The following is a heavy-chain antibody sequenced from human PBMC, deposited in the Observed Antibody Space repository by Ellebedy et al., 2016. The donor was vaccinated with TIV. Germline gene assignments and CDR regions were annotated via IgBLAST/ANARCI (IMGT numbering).Heavy chain of an antibody. Sequence: GGSLRLSXEASGFTFSSYAMSWLRQAPGKGLEWVSVFGGRSTTTYYADSVKGRLTISRDNSKDTLFLQMNSLRGDDTARYYCAKISPTHRGAFDIWGQGTMVTVSS. CDR1: GFTFSSYA. CDR2: FGGRSTTT. CDR3: AKISPTHRGAFDI. J-gene: IGHJ3*02. D-gene: IGHD3-3*02. V-gene: IGHV3-23*01.